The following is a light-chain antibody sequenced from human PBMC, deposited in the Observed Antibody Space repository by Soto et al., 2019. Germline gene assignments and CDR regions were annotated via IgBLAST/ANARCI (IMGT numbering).Light chain of an antibody. CDR1: SSNIGSNT. Sequence: QSVLTQPPSASGTPGQRVTISCSGSSSNIGSNTINWYQRLPGTAPKLLIYSNNRRPSGVPDRFSGSKSGTSASLAISGLQSEDEADYYCAAWDDSLNGSYVFGTGTKVTVL. J-gene: IGLJ1*01. CDR2: SNN. V-gene: IGLV1-44*01. CDR3: AAWDDSLNGSYV.